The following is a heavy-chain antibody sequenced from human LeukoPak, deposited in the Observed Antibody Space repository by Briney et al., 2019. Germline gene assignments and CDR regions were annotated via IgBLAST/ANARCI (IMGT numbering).Heavy chain of an antibody. Sequence: GGSLRLSCAASGFVFSSYWMHWVRQAPGKGLVWVSRIYTDGSYTNYADSVKGRFTISRDNAKNTLSLHMNSLRAEDMAVYYCARRDDESLDHWGQGTLVTVSS. CDR1: GFVFSSYW. D-gene: IGHD3-16*01. CDR3: ARRDDESLDH. CDR2: IYTDGSYT. J-gene: IGHJ4*02. V-gene: IGHV3-74*01.